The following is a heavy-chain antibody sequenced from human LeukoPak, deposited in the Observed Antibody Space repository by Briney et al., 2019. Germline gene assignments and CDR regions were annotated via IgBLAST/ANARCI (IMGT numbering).Heavy chain of an antibody. J-gene: IGHJ4*02. V-gene: IGHV3-48*03. CDR2: ISSSGSTI. Sequence: PGGSLRLSCTASGFTFSSYEMNWVRQAPGKGLEWVSYISSSGSTIYYAGSVKGRFTISRDNAKNSLYLQMNSLRAEDTAVYYCARDLYRIVVVPHYFDDWGQGTLVTVCS. D-gene: IGHD3-22*01. CDR3: ARDLYRIVVVPHYFDD. CDR1: GFTFSSYE.